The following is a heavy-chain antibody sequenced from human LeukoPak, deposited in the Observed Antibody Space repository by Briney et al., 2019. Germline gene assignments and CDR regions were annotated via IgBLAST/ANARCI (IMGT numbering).Heavy chain of an antibody. D-gene: IGHD6-19*01. CDR3: ARGYSSGWYVSRAHWFDP. J-gene: IGHJ5*02. V-gene: IGHV1-69*13. CDR2: IIPIFGTA. Sequence: SVKVSCQASGGTFSSYAISWVRQAPGQGLEWMGGIIPIFGTANYAQKFQGRVTITADESTSTAYMELSSLRSEDTAVYYCARGYSSGWYVSRAHWFDPWGQGTLVTVSS. CDR1: GGTFSSYA.